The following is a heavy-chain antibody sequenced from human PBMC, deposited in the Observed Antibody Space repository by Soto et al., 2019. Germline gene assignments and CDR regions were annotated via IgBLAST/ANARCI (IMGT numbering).Heavy chain of an antibody. CDR3: AKDLYSSSSTYYYYGMDV. D-gene: IGHD6-13*01. CDR1: GFTFSSYS. CDR2: ISSSSSTI. V-gene: IGHV3-48*01. J-gene: IGHJ6*02. Sequence: GGSLRLSCAASGFTFSSYSMNWVRQAPGKGLEWVSYISSSSSTIYYADSVKGRFTISRDNSKNTLYLQMNSLRAEGTAVYYCAKDLYSSSSTYYYYGMDVWGQGTTVTVS.